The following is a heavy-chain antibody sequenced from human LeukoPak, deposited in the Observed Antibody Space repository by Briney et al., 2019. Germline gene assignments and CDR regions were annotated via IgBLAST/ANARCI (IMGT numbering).Heavy chain of an antibody. CDR3: AREGIFCSGGSCYSDNWFDP. D-gene: IGHD2-15*01. J-gene: IGHJ5*02. CDR2: INPSGGST. CDR1: GYTFTSYY. Sequence: ASVKVSCKASGYTFTSYYMHWVRQAPGQGLEWMGIINPSGGSTSYAQKFQGRVTMTRDMSTSAVYMELSSLRSEDTAVYYCAREGIFCSGGSCYSDNWFDPWGQGTLVTVSS. V-gene: IGHV1-46*01.